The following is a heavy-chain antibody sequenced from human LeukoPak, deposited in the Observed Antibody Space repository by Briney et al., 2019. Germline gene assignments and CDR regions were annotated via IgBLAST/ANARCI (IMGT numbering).Heavy chain of an antibody. CDR1: GFTFSSYA. Sequence: HPGGSLRLSCAASGFTFSSYAMSWVRQAPGKGLEWVSAISGSGGSTYYADSVKGRFTTSRDNSKNTLYLQMNSLRAEDTAVYCCAKETDYDFWSGYYIGGSFDYWGQGTLVTVSS. CDR2: ISGSGGST. V-gene: IGHV3-23*01. D-gene: IGHD3-3*01. CDR3: AKETDYDFWSGYYIGGSFDY. J-gene: IGHJ4*02.